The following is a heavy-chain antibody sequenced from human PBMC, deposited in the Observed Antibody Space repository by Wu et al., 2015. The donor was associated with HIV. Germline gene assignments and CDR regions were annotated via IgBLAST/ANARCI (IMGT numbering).Heavy chain of an antibody. J-gene: IGHJ4*02. CDR1: GGSLRTYA. CDR3: ARGGGATGNSGYDFLRSWLLSH. CDR2: ILPILDTP. Sequence: QVQLVQSGAEVKKPGSSVKVSCKASGGSLRTYAISWVRQAPGQRFEWMGGILPILDTPNYAQKFQARVTITTDESTNTVHMELSSLRSEDTAVYYCARGGGATGNSGYDFLRSWLLSHWGQGTLVTVSS. V-gene: IGHV1-69*05. D-gene: IGHD5-12*01.